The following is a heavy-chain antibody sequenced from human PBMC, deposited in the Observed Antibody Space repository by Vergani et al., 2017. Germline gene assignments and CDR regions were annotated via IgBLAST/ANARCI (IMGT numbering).Heavy chain of an antibody. Sequence: QVQLQESGPGLVKPSETLSLTCTVSGGSISSYYWSWIRQPPGKGLEWIGYIYYSGSTNYNPTLKSRVTISVDTSKNQFSRKLISVTAADTAVYYCAALIAAAGTFNYWGQGTLVTVSS. V-gene: IGHV4-59*01. J-gene: IGHJ4*02. CDR3: AALIAAAGTFNY. CDR2: IYYSGST. D-gene: IGHD6-13*01. CDR1: GGSISSYY.